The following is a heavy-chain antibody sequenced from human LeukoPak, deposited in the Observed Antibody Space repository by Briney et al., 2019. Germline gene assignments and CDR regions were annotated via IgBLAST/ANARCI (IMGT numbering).Heavy chain of an antibody. J-gene: IGHJ4*02. CDR1: GGSISSGSYY. V-gene: IGHV4-61*02. CDR2: IYTSGTT. Sequence: SQTLSLTCTVSGGSISSGSYYWSWIRQPAGKGLEWIGRIYTSGTTNYNPSLKSRVTMSVDTSKNQFSLKVSSVTAADTAVYYCAREGISGHSSSWYHDYWGQGTLVTVSS. CDR3: AREGISGHSSSWYHDY. D-gene: IGHD6-13*01.